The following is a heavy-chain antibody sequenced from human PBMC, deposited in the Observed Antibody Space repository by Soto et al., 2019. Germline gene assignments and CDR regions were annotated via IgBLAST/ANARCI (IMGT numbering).Heavy chain of an antibody. J-gene: IGHJ3*02. Sequence: EVQLLESGGGLVQPGGSLRLSCAASGFTFSSYAMSWVRQAPGKGLEWDSAISGSGGSTYYADSVKGRFTIARDNSKNMVYLKMDSLRTEDTAVYYCAKMFSVSQESDAFDIWGQGTMVTVSS. CDR2: ISGSGGST. V-gene: IGHV3-23*01. D-gene: IGHD3-10*02. CDR1: GFTFSSYA. CDR3: AKMFSVSQESDAFDI.